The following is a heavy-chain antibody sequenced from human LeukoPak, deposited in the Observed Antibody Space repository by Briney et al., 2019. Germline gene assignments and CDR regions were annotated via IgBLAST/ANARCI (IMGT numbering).Heavy chain of an antibody. D-gene: IGHD2-15*01. CDR1: GGSISSSNW. J-gene: IGHJ5*02. V-gene: IGHV4-4*02. Sequence: PSETLSLTCAVSGGSISSSNWWSWVRQPPGKGLEWIGEIYHSGSTNYNPSLKSRVTISVDKSKNQFSLKLSSVTAADTAVYYCAREIYCSGGSCQHPEDWFDPWGQGTLVTVSS. CDR2: IYHSGST. CDR3: AREIYCSGGSCQHPEDWFDP.